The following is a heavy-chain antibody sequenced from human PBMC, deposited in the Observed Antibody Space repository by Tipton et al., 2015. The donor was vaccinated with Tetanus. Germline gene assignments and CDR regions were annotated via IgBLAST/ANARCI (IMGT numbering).Heavy chain of an antibody. D-gene: IGHD4-17*01. CDR3: ARPSTTVTPRAFDV. CDR2: IYQTDST. V-gene: IGHV4-30-2*01. Sequence: TLSLTCTVSGGLITTGGYSWGWIRQPPGQGLEWLGYIYQTDSTYYNPSLESRVTISLDTSKNRFSLKLTSVTAADAAVYYCARPSTTVTPRAFDVWGQGTMVTVSS. CDR1: GGLITTGGYS. J-gene: IGHJ3*01.